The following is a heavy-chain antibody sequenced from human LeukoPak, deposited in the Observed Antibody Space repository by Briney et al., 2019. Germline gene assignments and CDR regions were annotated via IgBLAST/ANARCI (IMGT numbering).Heavy chain of an antibody. CDR2: IYYGTSS. J-gene: IGHJ4*02. V-gene: IGHV4-39*07. Sequence: SETLSLTCTVSGGSIIGNSYYWGWIRQPPGKGLEYIGSIYYGTSSYYNPSLKSRVTISLDTSKNQFSLKLTSVTAADTAVYYCASDSGQHKGYDWSHWGQGTLVTVSS. CDR3: ASDSGQHKGYDWSH. CDR1: GGSIIGNSYY. D-gene: IGHD5-12*01.